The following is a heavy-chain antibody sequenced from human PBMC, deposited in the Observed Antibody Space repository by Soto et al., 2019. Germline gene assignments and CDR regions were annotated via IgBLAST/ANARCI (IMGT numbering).Heavy chain of an antibody. V-gene: IGHV1-69*13. CDR3: ARDTLSSSSSSVYYYYGMDV. CDR2: IIPIFGTA. J-gene: IGHJ6*02. Sequence: SVNDSCKASGGTFSSYAISWVRQAPGQGLEWMGGIIPIFGTANYAQKFQGRVTITADESTSTAYMELSSLRSEDTAVYYCARDTLSSSSSSVYYYYGMDVWGQGTTV. CDR1: GGTFSSYA. D-gene: IGHD6-6*01.